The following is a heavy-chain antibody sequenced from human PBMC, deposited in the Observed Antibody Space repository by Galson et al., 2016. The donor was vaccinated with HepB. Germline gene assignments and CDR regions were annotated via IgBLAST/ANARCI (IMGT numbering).Heavy chain of an antibody. D-gene: IGHD6-6*01. Sequence: SETLSLTCTVSGGSISSSNYYWGWIRQPPGKGLEWIGSIFYSGDTSYNPSLKSRVTIAVDTPKNQFSLKMTSVTAADTAMYFCARLLWRQLVEYRGQGTLVPVSS. CDR1: GGSISSSNYY. J-gene: IGHJ4*02. CDR2: IFYSGDT. CDR3: ARLLWRQLVEY. V-gene: IGHV4-39*01.